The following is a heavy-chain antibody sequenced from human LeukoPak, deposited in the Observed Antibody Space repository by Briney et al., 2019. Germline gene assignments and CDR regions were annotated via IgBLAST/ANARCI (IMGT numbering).Heavy chain of an antibody. D-gene: IGHD3-3*01. V-gene: IGHV1-24*01. Sequence: GASVKVSCKVSGYTLTELSMHWVRQAPGKGLEWMGGFDPEDGETIYAQKFQGRVTMTEDTSTDTAYMELSSLRSEDTAVYYCATGSRFLEWLPLTGRTTYYVDYWGQGTLVTVSS. CDR2: FDPEDGET. CDR3: ATGSRFLEWLPLTGRTTYYVDY. J-gene: IGHJ4*02. CDR1: GYTLTELS.